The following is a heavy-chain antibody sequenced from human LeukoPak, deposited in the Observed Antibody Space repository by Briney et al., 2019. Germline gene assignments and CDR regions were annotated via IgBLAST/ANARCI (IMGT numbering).Heavy chain of an antibody. CDR3: ARVGYGFGELLNFDY. J-gene: IGHJ4*02. V-gene: IGHV1-2*02. CDR1: GGTFSSYA. D-gene: IGHD3-10*01. CDR2: IRPDSGGT. Sequence: ASVKVSCKASGGTFSSYAISWVRQAPGQGLEWMGWIRPDSGGTNDAQSFQGRVTMTRDTSISTVYMELTSLRSDDTAVYYCARVGYGFGELLNFDYWGQGTLVTVSS.